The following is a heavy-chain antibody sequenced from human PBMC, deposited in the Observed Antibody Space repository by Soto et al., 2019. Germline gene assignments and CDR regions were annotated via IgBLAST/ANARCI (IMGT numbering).Heavy chain of an antibody. D-gene: IGHD6-19*01. CDR1: GYIFSDNY. CDR2: INPKSGGT. J-gene: IGHJ4*02. V-gene: IGHV1-2*02. CDR3: ARAREDSSGWFDY. Sequence: QVQLVQSGAEVKQPGASMKVSCKASGYIFSDNYIHWVRQAPGQGLEWMAWINPKSGGTNYARNFQGRVTFTRDTSSSTAYRDLSRLTSDDTAVYYCARAREDSSGWFDYWGQGTLVTVSS.